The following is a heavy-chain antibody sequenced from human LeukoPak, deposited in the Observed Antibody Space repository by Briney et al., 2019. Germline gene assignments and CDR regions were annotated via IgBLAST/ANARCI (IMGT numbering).Heavy chain of an antibody. CDR2: ITGSGGST. J-gene: IGHJ4*02. V-gene: IGHV3-23*01. CDR3: AKSHSSGWFLFDS. CDR1: GFTFSSYV. D-gene: IGHD6-19*01. Sequence: GGSLRLSCAASGFTFSSYVMSWVRQAPGKGLEWVSVITGSGGSTSYPDSVKGRFTISRDSSKNSLYLQMNSLRAEDTAVYFCAKSHSSGWFLFDSWGQGTLVTVSS.